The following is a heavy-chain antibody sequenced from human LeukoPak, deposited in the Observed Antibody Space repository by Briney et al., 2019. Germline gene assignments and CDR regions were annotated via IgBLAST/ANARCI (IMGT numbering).Heavy chain of an antibody. J-gene: IGHJ4*02. CDR1: GGSISSSSDY. D-gene: IGHD1-26*01. V-gene: IGHV4-39*07. Sequence: SETLSLTCTVSGGSISSSSDYWGWIRQPPGKGLEWIGSIYYSGSTYYNPSLKSRVTISVGTSKNQFSLKLSSVTAADTAVYYCAREAATLRGYFDYWGQGTLVTVSS. CDR2: IYYSGST. CDR3: AREAATLRGYFDY.